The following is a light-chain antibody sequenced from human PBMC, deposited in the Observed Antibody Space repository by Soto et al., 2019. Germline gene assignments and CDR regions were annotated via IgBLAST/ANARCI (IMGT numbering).Light chain of an antibody. V-gene: IGKV3-20*01. CDR3: HQYGSSPWT. Sequence: EIVLTQSPGTLSLSPGERATLSCRASLSVSSSYLAWYQQKPGQAPRLLIYGASSRATGIPDRFSGSGSGTDFTLTISRLEPEDFAVYYCHQYGSSPWTFGQGTKVEIK. J-gene: IGKJ1*01. CDR1: LSVSSSY. CDR2: GAS.